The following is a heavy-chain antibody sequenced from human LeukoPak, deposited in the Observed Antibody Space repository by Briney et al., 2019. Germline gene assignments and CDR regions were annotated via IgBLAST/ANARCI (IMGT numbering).Heavy chain of an antibody. D-gene: IGHD4-11*01. Sequence: PSETLSLTCTVSGGSISSFYWSWIRKPPGKGLEWIGYIYYSGSTNYNPSLKSRVTISVDTSKNQFSLKLSSVTAADTAVYYCARVTVTGCFDYWGQGTLVTVYS. V-gene: IGHV4-59*12. CDR1: GGSISSFY. CDR2: IYYSGST. CDR3: ARVTVTGCFDY. J-gene: IGHJ4*02.